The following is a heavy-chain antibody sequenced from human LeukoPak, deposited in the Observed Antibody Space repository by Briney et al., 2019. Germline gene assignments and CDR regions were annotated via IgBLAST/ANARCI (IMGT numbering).Heavy chain of an antibody. CDR1: GFTLSSYG. D-gene: IGHD4-17*01. Sequence: GGSLRLSCAASGFTLSSYGMHWVRQAPGKGLEWVAVISYDGSNKYYADSVKGRFTISRDNSKNTLYLQMNSLRAEDTAVYYCANDDYGDYVSLDYWGQGTLVTVSS. CDR3: ANDDYGDYVSLDY. V-gene: IGHV3-30*18. J-gene: IGHJ4*02. CDR2: ISYDGSNK.